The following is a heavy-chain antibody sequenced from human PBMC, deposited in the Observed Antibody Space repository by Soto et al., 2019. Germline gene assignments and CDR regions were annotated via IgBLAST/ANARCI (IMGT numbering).Heavy chain of an antibody. V-gene: IGHV4-59*01. D-gene: IGHD3-22*01. Sequence: SETLSLTCTVSGGSISRYYWSWIRQPPGKGLDWIGYIYYTEKTNYNPSLKSRVTISVDTSKNQFSLKLRYVTAADTGVYFCWGGGVSVVNSYYYGMDVWGQGTAVTVSS. J-gene: IGHJ6*02. CDR1: GGSISRYY. CDR2: IYYTEKT. CDR3: WGGGVSVVNSYYYGMDV.